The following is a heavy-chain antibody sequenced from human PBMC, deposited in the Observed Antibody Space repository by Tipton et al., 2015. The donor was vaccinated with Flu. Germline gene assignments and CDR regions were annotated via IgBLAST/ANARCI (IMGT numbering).Heavy chain of an antibody. J-gene: IGHJ4*02. CDR1: GGSISGYY. CDR3: ATEYRGGGNRYYFDY. D-gene: IGHD4-23*01. V-gene: IGHV4-59*01. CDR2: IYYSGST. Sequence: TLSLTCTVSGGSISGYYWTWIRQPPGKGLEWIGYIYYSGSTNYNPSLKSRVTISVDTSKNQFSLKLSSVTAADTAVYYCATEYRGGGNRYYFDYWGREPWSPSPQ.